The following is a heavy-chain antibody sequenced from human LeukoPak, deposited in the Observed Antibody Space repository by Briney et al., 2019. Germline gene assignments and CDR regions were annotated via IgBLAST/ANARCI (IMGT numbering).Heavy chain of an antibody. Sequence: GASVKVSCKASGYTFTSYGISWVRQAPGQGLEWMGWISAYNGNTNYAQTLQGRVTMTTDTSTSTAYMELRSLRSDDTAVYYCARDASPYCSGGSCYPNWFDPWGQGTLVTVSS. J-gene: IGHJ5*02. CDR2: ISAYNGNT. D-gene: IGHD2-15*01. V-gene: IGHV1-18*01. CDR3: ARDASPYCSGGSCYPNWFDP. CDR1: GYTFTSYG.